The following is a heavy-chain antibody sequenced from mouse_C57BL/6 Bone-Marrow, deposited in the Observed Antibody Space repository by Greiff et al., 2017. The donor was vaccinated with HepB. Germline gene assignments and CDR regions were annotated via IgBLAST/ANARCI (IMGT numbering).Heavy chain of an antibody. CDR3: ATYYSKYYYAMDY. Sequence: VQLQQSGAELARPGASVKLSCKASGYTFTSYGISWVKQRTGRGLEWIGKIYPRSGNTYYNEKFKGKATLTADKSSSTAYMELRSLTSEDSAVYFCATYYSKYYYAMDYWGQGTSVTVSS. V-gene: IGHV1-81*01. D-gene: IGHD2-5*01. CDR2: IYPRSGNT. CDR1: GYTFTSYG. J-gene: IGHJ4*01.